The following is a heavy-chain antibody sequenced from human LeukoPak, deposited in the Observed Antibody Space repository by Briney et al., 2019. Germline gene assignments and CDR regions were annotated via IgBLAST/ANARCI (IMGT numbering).Heavy chain of an antibody. Sequence: GGSLRLSCEASGFSFSNYWMTWVRQAPGKGLGWVADINQNGGQSYYVDSVKGRFTLSRDNAKNSLFLQLNSLRAEDTAVYYCVKNSGWYCLDYWGQGITVIVSS. V-gene: IGHV3-7*03. D-gene: IGHD6-13*01. J-gene: IGHJ4*02. CDR1: GFSFSNYW. CDR3: VKNSGWYCLDY. CDR2: INQNGGQS.